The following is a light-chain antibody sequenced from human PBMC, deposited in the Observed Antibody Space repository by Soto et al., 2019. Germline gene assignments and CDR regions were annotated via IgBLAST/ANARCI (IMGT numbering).Light chain of an antibody. Sequence: QSVLTQPASVSGSPGQSITISCTGSSTDVGGYDYVSWCQQHPGKTPKLIIFEVNNRPSGVSNRFFGSKSGNTASLTISGLQAEDEADYYCFSYTSTGPWVFGGGTKLTVL. CDR2: EVN. J-gene: IGLJ3*02. V-gene: IGLV2-14*01. CDR3: FSYTSTGPWV. CDR1: STDVGGYDY.